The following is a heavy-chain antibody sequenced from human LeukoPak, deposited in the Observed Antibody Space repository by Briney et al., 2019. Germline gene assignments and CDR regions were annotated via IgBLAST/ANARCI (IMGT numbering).Heavy chain of an antibody. V-gene: IGHV1-69*01. J-gene: IGHJ3*01. CDR2: IIPKYSAS. CDR1: GGSFSDYP. Sequence: GASVKVSCKASGGSFSDYPINWVRQAPGQGLEWLGGIIPKYSASNYAQAFQGRVTITADESTNTVYMEMSGLRPDDTAVYHCVRPDRIFGVPAAFDAWGQGTLVAVSS. CDR3: VRPDRIFGVPAAFDA. D-gene: IGHD3-3*02.